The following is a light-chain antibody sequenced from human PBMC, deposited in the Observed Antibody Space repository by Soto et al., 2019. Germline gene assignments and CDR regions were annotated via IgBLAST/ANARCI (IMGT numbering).Light chain of an antibody. Sequence: DIQMTQSPSTLSASVGDRVTITCRANQSISNWLVWYQKKPGKVPKLLIYKASNLDYGVPSRFSGSGSGTEFTLTISSLQPDDFATYYCQQYNSYSWTFGQGTKVEAK. J-gene: IGKJ1*01. V-gene: IGKV1-5*03. CDR3: QQYNSYSWT. CDR2: KAS. CDR1: QSISNW.